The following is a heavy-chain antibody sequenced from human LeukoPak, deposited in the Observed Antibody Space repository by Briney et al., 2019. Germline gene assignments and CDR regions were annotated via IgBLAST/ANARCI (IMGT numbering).Heavy chain of an antibody. V-gene: IGHV3-74*01. CDR3: ATYYYGSGSSTKVDY. D-gene: IGHD3-10*01. CDR2: INSDGSST. CDR1: GFTFSSNW. J-gene: IGHJ4*02. Sequence: PGGSLRLSCAASGFTFSSNWMHWVRQGPGKGLAWVSRINSDGSSTSYADSVKGRFTISRDNAKNTLYLQMNSLRAEDTAVYYCATYYYGSGSSTKVDYWGQGTLVTVSS.